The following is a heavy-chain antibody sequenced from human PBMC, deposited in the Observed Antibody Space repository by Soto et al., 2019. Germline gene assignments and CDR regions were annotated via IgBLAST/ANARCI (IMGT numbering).Heavy chain of an antibody. V-gene: IGHV3-48*03. CDR2: ISTSGSTV. D-gene: IGHD2-2*01. Sequence: GGSLRLSCAASRFTFSTYEMNWVGQAPGKGLEWVSYISTSGSTVYYADSVKGRFTISRDNTRNSLYLQMNSLRDEDTALYYCVRYCSTTLCNGVATRTFDYWGQGTLVTVSS. J-gene: IGHJ4*02. CDR3: VRYCSTTLCNGVATRTFDY. CDR1: RFTFSTYE.